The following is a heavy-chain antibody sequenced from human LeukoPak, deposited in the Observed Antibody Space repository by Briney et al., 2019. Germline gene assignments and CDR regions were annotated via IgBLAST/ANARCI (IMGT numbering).Heavy chain of an antibody. Sequence: GGSLRLSCAASGFIFSDYSMNWVRQAPGKGLEWVSSISSSSSYIYYADSVKGRFTISRDNAKNSLYLQMNSLRAEDTAVYYCAKDRATVTPFFFDYWGQGTLVTVSS. CDR2: ISSSSSYI. V-gene: IGHV3-21*01. J-gene: IGHJ4*02. D-gene: IGHD4-17*01. CDR1: GFIFSDYS. CDR3: AKDRATVTPFFFDY.